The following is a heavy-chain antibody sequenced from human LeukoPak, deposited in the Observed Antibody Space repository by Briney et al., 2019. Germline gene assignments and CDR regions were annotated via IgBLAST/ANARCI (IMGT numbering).Heavy chain of an antibody. CDR2: IYYSGDS. D-gene: IGHD1-1*01. CDR3: ARAHSNNWHVDY. Sequence: SETLSLTCTVSGGSVSGYYWNWIRQPPGKGLEWIGYIYYSGDSDYNPSLKSRVSISLDTSKNQLSLKLISVTAADTAVYYCARAHSNNWHVDYWGQGTLVTVPS. J-gene: IGHJ4*02. CDR1: GGSVSGYY. V-gene: IGHV4-59*02.